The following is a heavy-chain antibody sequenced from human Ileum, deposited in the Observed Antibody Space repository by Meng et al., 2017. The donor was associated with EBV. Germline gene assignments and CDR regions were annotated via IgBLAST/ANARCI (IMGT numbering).Heavy chain of an antibody. Sequence: HVQQQQGGAGILKPSETLALTCAVHVGSLSGYYWSWIRQPPGKGLEWIGEITHSGSTNYNSSLKSRVTILVDTSKNQLSLKMNSVTAADTAVYYCARCYDSSGYYELNHFDHWGQGTLVTVSS. D-gene: IGHD3-22*01. J-gene: IGHJ4*02. V-gene: IGHV4-34*01. CDR3: ARCYDSSGYYELNHFDH. CDR2: ITHSGST. CDR1: VGSLSGYY.